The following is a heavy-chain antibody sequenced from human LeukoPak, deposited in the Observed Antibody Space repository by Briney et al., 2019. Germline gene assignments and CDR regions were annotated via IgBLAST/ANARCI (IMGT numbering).Heavy chain of an antibody. J-gene: IGHJ4*02. CDR3: ARRGFDYYGSGRTFDY. CDR1: GGSFSGYY. D-gene: IGHD3-10*01. CDR2: INHSGST. Sequence: PSETLSLTCAVYGGSFSGYYWSWIRQPPGKGLEWIGEINHSGSTNYNPSLKSRVTISVDTSKNQFSLKLSSVTAADTAVYYCARRGFDYYGSGRTFDYWGQGTLATVPS. V-gene: IGHV4-34*01.